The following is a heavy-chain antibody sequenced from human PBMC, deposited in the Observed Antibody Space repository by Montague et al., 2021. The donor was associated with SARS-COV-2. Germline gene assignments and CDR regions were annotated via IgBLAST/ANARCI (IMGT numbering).Heavy chain of an antibody. V-gene: IGHV4-39*01. D-gene: IGHD1-1*01. J-gene: IGHJ4*02. CDR1: GDSISSSSYN. CDR2: VHYSGRP. CDR3: TRHVHMTWPEPSPGFDY. Sequence: SETLSLTCTVSGDSISSSSYNWGWIRQPPGKGLEWNGSVHYSGRPYYNPSLKSRVTIYVDTSKNQLSLKLSSVTAADTAVYYCTRHVHMTWPEPSPGFDYWGQGTLVTVSS.